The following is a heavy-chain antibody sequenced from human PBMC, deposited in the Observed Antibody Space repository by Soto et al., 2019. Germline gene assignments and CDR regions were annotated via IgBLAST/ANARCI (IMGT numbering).Heavy chain of an antibody. Sequence: QVQLQESGPGLVKPSQTLSLTCTVSGGSISSGDYYWSWIRQHPGKGLEWIGYIYYSGSTYYNPSRKSLVTQSVDTSKNQSSLKLSSVTAADTAVYYCARLMNRAFDIWGQGTMVTVSS. CDR1: GGSISSGDYY. J-gene: IGHJ3*02. V-gene: IGHV4-31*01. CDR3: ARLMNRAFDI. CDR2: IYYSGST.